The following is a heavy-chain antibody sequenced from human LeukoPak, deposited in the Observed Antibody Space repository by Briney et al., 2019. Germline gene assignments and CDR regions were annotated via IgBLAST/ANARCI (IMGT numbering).Heavy chain of an antibody. CDR3: ARTKDGLGAFDI. V-gene: IGHV4-59*01. CDR2: IYYSGST. J-gene: IGHJ3*02. CDR1: GGSISSYY. Sequence: SETLSLTCTVSGGSISSYYWSWIRQPPGKGLEWIGYIYYSGSTNYNPSLKSRVTISVDTSKNQFSLKLSSVTAADTAVYYCARTKDGLGAFDIWGQGTMVTVSS. D-gene: IGHD5-24*01.